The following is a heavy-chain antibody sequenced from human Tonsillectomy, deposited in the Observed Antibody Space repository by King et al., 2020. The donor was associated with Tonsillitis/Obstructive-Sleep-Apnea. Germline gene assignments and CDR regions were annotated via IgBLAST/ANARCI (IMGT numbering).Heavy chain of an antibody. V-gene: IGHV3-23*04. CDR3: AKDPSTYYDFWSGYYPYYYYYYMDV. J-gene: IGHJ6*03. CDR1: GFTFSSDA. D-gene: IGHD3-3*01. CDR2: ISGSGGST. Sequence: VQLVESGGGLVQPGGSLRLSCAASGFTFSSDAMSWLRQAPGKGLEWVSSISGSGGSTSYANSVKGGFTISRDNSKNTLYRQMNSLRAEDTAVYYCAKDPSTYYDFWSGYYPYYYYYYMDVWGKGTTVTVSS.